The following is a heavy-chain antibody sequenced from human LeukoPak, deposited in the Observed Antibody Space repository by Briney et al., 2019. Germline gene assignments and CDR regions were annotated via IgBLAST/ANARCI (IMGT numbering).Heavy chain of an antibody. CDR2: IYYSGST. D-gene: IGHD3-3*01. J-gene: IGHJ4*02. CDR3: ARTGGNGFWSGYRIIFDY. CDR1: GGSISSSSYY. V-gene: IGHV4-39*07. Sequence: SETLSLTCTVSGGSISSSSYYWGWIRQPPGKGLEWIGSIYYSGSTYYNPSLKSRVTISVDTSKNQFSLKLSSVTAADTAVYYCARTGGNGFWSGYRIIFDYWGQGTLVTVSS.